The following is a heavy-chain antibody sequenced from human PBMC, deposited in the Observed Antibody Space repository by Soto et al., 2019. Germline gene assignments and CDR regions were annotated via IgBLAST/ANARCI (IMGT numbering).Heavy chain of an antibody. CDR2: IDWDDDK. CDR1: GFSLSTSGMC. V-gene: IGHV2-70*17. Sequence: SGPTLVNPTQTLTLTCTFSGFSLSTSGMCVSWIRQPPGKALERLARIDWDDDKFYSTSLKTRLTISKDTSKNQVVLTMTNMDPVGTATYYCARIKRSDSSGYYYYFDYWGQGTLVTVSS. CDR3: ARIKRSDSSGYYYYFDY. D-gene: IGHD3-22*01. J-gene: IGHJ4*02.